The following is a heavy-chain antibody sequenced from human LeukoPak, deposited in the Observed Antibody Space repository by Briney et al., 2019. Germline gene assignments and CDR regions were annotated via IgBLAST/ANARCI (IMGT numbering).Heavy chain of an antibody. CDR3: ARDMRDYMDYYYSSMDV. V-gene: IGHV3-21*01. J-gene: IGHJ6*03. D-gene: IGHD4-11*01. CDR1: GFTFSSYS. Sequence: GGSLRLSXAASGFTFSSYSMNWVSQAPGKGLEWVSSISSSSSYIYYADSVKGRFTISRDNAKNSLHLQMNSLRAEDTAVYYCARDMRDYMDYYYSSMDVWGKGTTVTVSS. CDR2: ISSSSSYI.